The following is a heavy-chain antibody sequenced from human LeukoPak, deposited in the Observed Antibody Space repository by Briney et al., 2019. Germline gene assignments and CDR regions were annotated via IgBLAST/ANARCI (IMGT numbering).Heavy chain of an antibody. V-gene: IGHV3-23*01. CDR3: AKFIYSYGQSHFDY. D-gene: IGHD5-18*01. CDR1: GFIFRSYV. Sequence: GGSLRLSCPASGFIFRSYVWSWVGQARGRGLDWVSAISGSGGSTYYADSVKSRYTISRDNSKNTLYLQMNSLRAEDTAVYYCAKFIYSYGQSHFDYWGQGTLVTVSS. CDR2: ISGSGGST. J-gene: IGHJ4*02.